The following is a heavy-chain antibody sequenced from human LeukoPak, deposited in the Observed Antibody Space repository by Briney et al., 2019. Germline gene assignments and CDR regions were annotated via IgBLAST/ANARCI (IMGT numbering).Heavy chain of an antibody. CDR3: ALGELLSAPLRD. CDR2: IYYSGST. CDR1: GGSISSGGYY. D-gene: IGHD3-10*01. J-gene: IGHJ1*01. V-gene: IGHV4-31*03. Sequence: PSQTLSLTCTVSGGSISSGGYYWSWIRQHPGKGLEWIGYIYYSGSTYYNPSLKSRVTISVDTSKNQFSLKLSSVTAADTAVYYCALGELLSAPLRDWGQGTLVTVSS.